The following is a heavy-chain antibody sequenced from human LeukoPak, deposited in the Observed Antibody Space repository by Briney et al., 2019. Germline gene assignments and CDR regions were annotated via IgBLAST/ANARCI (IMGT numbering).Heavy chain of an antibody. CDR1: GVSINTCCYY. CDR2: KYYSGST. CDR3: ARGRSYGFDFDS. Sequence: SETLSLTCDVSGVSINTCCYYWTWIRQPPGKGLEWIGYKYYSGSTRYNSSLRSRLTISLDSSKNQFSLRLASVTAADTAVYYCARGRSYGFDFDSWGPGTLVIVSS. J-gene: IGHJ4*02. V-gene: IGHV4-61*01. D-gene: IGHD5-18*01.